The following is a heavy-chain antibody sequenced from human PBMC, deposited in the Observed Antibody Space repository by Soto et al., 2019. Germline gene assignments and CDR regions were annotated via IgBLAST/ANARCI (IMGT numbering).Heavy chain of an antibody. D-gene: IGHD5-18*01. CDR3: ASGIQLWLRRINNGYSR. CDR1: GGTFSTYA. J-gene: IGHJ4*02. CDR2: IIPMFGTA. Sequence: QVQLVQSGAEVKKPESSVKVSCKAPGGTFSTYAISWVRQAPGQGLEWMGGIIPMFGTANYAQRFQDRVTITADESTNTVYMELSSLRSEDTAVYFRASGIQLWLRRINNGYSRWGQGTLITVSS. V-gene: IGHV1-69*12.